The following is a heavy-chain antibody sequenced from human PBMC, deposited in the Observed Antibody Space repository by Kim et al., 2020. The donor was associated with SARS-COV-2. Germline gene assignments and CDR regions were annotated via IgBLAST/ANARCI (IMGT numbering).Heavy chain of an antibody. V-gene: IGHV3-49*02. Sequence: YAASVKGRFTISRDDSKSIAYLQMNSLKTEDTAVYYCTRRRVVVAAGFDYWGQGTLVTVS. J-gene: IGHJ4*02. CDR3: TRRRVVVAAGFDY. D-gene: IGHD2-15*01.